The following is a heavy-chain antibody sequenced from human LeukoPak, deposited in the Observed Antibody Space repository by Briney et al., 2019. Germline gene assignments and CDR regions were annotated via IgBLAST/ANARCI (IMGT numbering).Heavy chain of an antibody. CDR2: IYYSGST. V-gene: IGHV4-39*07. D-gene: IGHD6-13*01. Sequence: PSETLSLTCTVSGGSISSSSYYWGWIRQPPGKGLEWIGSIYYSGSTYYNPSLKSRVTMSVDTSKNQFSLKLSSVTAADTAVYYCALAAGTTLAFDIWGQGTMVTVSS. CDR1: GGSISSSSYY. J-gene: IGHJ3*02. CDR3: ALAAGTTLAFDI.